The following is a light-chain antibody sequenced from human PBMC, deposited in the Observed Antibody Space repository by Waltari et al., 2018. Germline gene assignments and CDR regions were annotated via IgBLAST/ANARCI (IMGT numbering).Light chain of an antibody. CDR2: VVS. V-gene: IGLV2-11*01. CDR1: SSDIGGYNY. CDR3: SSYAGSNTFI. J-gene: IGLJ1*01. Sequence: QAALTQPPSVSGSPGQSVTISCTGTSSDIGGYNYVSWYQQHPGKAPKLMIYVVSKRPSGVSDRFSGSKSGNTASLTISGLQAEDEADYYCSSYAGSNTFIFGAGTRLTVL.